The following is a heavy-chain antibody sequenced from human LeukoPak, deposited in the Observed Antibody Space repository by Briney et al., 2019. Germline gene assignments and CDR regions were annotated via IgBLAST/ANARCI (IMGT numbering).Heavy chain of an antibody. V-gene: IGHV3-33*08. CDR1: GFTFSDYY. J-gene: IGHJ4*02. CDR3: ARDGELYGIVGATTADY. D-gene: IGHD1-26*01. CDR2: IWYDGSNK. Sequence: GGSLRLSCAASGFTFSDYYMSWIRQAPGKGLEWVAVIWYDGSNKYYADSVKGRFTISRDNSKNTLYLQMNSLRAEDTAVYYCARDGELYGIVGATTADYWGQGTLVTVSS.